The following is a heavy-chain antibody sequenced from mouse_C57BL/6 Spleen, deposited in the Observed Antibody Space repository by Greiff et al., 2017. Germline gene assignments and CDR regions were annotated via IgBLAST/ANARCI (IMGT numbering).Heavy chain of an antibody. CDR3: ARRVITTVVNYAMDY. V-gene: IGHV5-17*01. D-gene: IGHD1-1*01. J-gene: IGHJ4*01. Sequence: DVKLVESGGGLVKPGGSLKLSCAASGFTFSDYGMHWVRQAPEKGLEWVAYISSGSSTIYYADTVKGRFTISRDNAKNTLFLQMTSLRSEDTAMYYGARRVITTVVNYAMDYWGQGTSVTVSS. CDR2: ISSGSSTI. CDR1: GFTFSDYG.